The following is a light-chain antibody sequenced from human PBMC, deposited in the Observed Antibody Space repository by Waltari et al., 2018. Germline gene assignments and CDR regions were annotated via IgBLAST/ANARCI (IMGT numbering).Light chain of an antibody. CDR2: VNSDSSH. CDR1: SGHTRNV. CDR3: QTGGNGTWV. V-gene: IGLV4-69*01. J-gene: IGLJ3*02. Sequence: QLLLTQSPSSSASLGASVKTTCTQSSGHTRNVIAWLQQQPGEGPRFLMKVNSDSSHSKGDEIPDRFSGSSSGAERYLSISSLQSEDDDDYCCQTGGNGTWVFGGGTKLTVL.